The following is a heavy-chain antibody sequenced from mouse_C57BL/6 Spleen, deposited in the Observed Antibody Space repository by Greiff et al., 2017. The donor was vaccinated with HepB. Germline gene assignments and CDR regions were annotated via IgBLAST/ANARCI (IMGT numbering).Heavy chain of an antibody. V-gene: IGHV1-66*01. Sequence: QVQLQQSGPELVKPGASVKISCKASGYSFTSYYIHWVKQRPGQGLEWIGWIYPGSGNTKYNEKFKGKATLTADTSSSTAYMQLSSLTSEDSAVYYCARSHYYVYFDYWGQGTTLTVSS. J-gene: IGHJ2*01. CDR1: GYSFTSYY. CDR3: ARSHYYVYFDY. D-gene: IGHD1-2*01. CDR2: IYPGSGNT.